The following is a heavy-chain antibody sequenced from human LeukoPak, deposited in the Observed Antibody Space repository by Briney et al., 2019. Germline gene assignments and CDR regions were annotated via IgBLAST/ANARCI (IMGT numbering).Heavy chain of an antibody. CDR3: AKFLAAYDLNEIDY. CDR1: GFTFSSYA. CDR2: ISYDGSNK. J-gene: IGHJ4*02. V-gene: IGHV3-30*04. Sequence: PGGSLRLSCAASGFTFSSYAMHWVRQAPGKGLEWVAVISYDGSNKYCADSVKGRFTISRDNSKNTLYLQMNSLRAEDTAVYYCAKFLAAYDLNEIDYWGQGTLVTVSS. D-gene: IGHD5-12*01.